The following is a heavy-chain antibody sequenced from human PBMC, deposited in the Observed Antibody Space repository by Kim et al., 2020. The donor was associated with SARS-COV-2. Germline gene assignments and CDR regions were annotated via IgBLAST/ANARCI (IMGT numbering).Heavy chain of an antibody. CDR3: ARGPEGLDV. V-gene: IGHV6-1*01. Sequence: WSNDYAVTVKSRITINPDTSKNQFSLQLNSVTPEDTAIYYCARGPEGLDVWGQGTTVTVSS. CDR2: WSN. J-gene: IGHJ6*02.